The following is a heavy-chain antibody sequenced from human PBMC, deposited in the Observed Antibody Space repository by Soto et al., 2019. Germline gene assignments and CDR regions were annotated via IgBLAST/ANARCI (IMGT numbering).Heavy chain of an antibody. CDR3: AKDLSSTTPRWYGGVDY. D-gene: IGHD6-13*01. J-gene: IGHJ4*02. V-gene: IGHV3-23*01. CDR1: GITFTSNA. CDR2: ISGNGGRT. Sequence: EVQLLESGGGLVQPGGSLRLSCAASGITFTSNAMSWVRQTPGKGLEWVSAISGNGGRTWYADSVKGRFTMSRDNSKNTLYLQMNSLRAEDTAVYYCAKDLSSTTPRWYGGVDYWGQGTLVTVSS.